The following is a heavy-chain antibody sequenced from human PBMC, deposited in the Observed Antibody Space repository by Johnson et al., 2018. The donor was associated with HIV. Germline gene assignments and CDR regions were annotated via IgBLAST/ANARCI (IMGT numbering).Heavy chain of an antibody. CDR3: AKDQWSSRWTNDAFDI. J-gene: IGHJ3*02. CDR2: MWYDGSNK. CDR1: GFTVSSNY. V-gene: IGHV3-33*06. D-gene: IGHD6-13*01. Sequence: VQLVESGGGLVQPGGSLRLSCAASGFTVSSNYMSWVRQAPGKGLEWVAVMWYDGSNKYYADSVKGRFTISRDNSKNTLYLQMNSLRAEDTAVYYCAKDQWSSRWTNDAFDIWGQGTMVTVSS.